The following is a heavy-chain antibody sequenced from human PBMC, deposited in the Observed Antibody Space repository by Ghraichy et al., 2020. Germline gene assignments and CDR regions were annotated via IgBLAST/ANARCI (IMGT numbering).Heavy chain of an antibody. CDR2: IKPSGGST. D-gene: IGHD1-26*01. J-gene: IGHJ4*02. V-gene: IGHV1-46*01. Sequence: ASVKVSCKASGYTFTNYYIHWVRQAPGQGLEWMGIIKPSGGSTTYAQKFQGRVTITRDTSTSTVYMELSSLRSEDTAVYYCAREENGSYFDYWGQGTLVTVSS. CDR1: GYTFTNYY. CDR3: AREENGSYFDY.